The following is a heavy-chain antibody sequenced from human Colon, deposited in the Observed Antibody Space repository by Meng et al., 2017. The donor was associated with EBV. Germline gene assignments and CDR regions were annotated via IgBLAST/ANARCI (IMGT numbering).Heavy chain of an antibody. CDR3: ARGGYYSFDY. CDR2: IYHSGST. V-gene: IGHV4-4*02. D-gene: IGHD5-18*01. CDR1: GGSISSVYW. J-gene: IGHJ4*02. Sequence: QGQPQGPGPGLVKPSETLSLTCAVSGGSISSVYWWTWVRQSPGKGLEWIGEIYHSGSTNYNPSLKSRVTISVDKSKNQFSLKLTSVTAADTAVYYCARGGYYSFDYWGQRTLVTVSS.